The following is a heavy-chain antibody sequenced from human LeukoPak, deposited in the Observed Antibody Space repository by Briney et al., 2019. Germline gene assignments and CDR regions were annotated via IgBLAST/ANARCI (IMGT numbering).Heavy chain of an antibody. Sequence: SETLSLTCAVSGYSISSGYYWSWIRQPPGKGLEWIGEINHSGSTNYNPSLKSRVTISVDTSKNQFSLKLSSVTAADTAVYYCARVLSVLTNWFDPWGQGTLVTVSS. CDR2: INHSGST. V-gene: IGHV4-34*01. CDR1: GYSISSGYY. D-gene: IGHD3-9*01. CDR3: ARVLSVLTNWFDP. J-gene: IGHJ5*02.